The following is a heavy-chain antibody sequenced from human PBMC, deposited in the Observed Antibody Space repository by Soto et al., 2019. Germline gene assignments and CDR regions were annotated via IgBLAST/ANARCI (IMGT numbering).Heavy chain of an antibody. CDR3: ARTHCSSHRDYGMDV. J-gene: IGHJ6*02. V-gene: IGHV4-39*01. CDR2: IYYSGST. Sequence: SETLSLTCTVSGGSISSSSYYWGWIRQPPGKGLEWIGSIYYSGSTYYNPSLKSRVTISVDTSKNQFSLKLSSVTAADPAVYYCARTHCSSHRDYGMDVWGQGTTVTVSS. D-gene: IGHD6-13*01. CDR1: GGSISSSSYY.